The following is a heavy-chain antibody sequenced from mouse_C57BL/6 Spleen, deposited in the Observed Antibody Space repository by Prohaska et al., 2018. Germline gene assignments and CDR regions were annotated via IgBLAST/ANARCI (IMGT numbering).Heavy chain of an antibody. CDR3: ARDYYGSSYYFDY. V-gene: IGHV1-55*01. D-gene: IGHD1-1*01. J-gene: IGHJ2*01. Sequence: GSTNYNEKFKRKATLTVDTSASTAYMQLSSLTSEDSAVYYCARDYYGSSYYFDYWCQGTTLTVYS. CDR2: GST.